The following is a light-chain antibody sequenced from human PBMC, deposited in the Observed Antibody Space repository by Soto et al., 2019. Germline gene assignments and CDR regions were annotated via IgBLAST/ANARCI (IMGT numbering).Light chain of an antibody. CDR1: EGVGSS. CDR2: GAS. J-gene: IGKJ1*01. V-gene: IGKV3-15*01. Sequence: ETVMTQSPATLSVSPGERVTLSCRASEGVGSSLAWYQQKPGQAPRVLIYGASTTAPGIPARFSGSGSGTEFTLTINSLQSEDFAVYYCQQYNNWPRTFGQGTKVDIK. CDR3: QQYNNWPRT.